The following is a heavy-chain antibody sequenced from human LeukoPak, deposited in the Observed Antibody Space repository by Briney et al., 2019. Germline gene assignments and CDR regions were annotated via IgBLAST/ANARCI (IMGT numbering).Heavy chain of an antibody. Sequence: GGFLRLSCAASGFTFSSYAMAWVRQAPGKGLEWVSGLSGSGINTYYADSVKGRFTISRDNPKNTLYLQMNSLRAEDTAVYYCATEKGDSPDYWGQGTLVTVSS. CDR1: GFTFSSYA. CDR3: ATEKGDSPDY. J-gene: IGHJ4*02. V-gene: IGHV3-23*01. CDR2: LSGSGINT. D-gene: IGHD2-21*01.